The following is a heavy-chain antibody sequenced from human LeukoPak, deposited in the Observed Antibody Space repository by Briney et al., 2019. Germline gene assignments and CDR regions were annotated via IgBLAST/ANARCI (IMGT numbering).Heavy chain of an antibody. CDR3: ARALREYSGYLTGFDY. J-gene: IGHJ4*02. CDR2: VNWNGGST. V-gene: IGHV3-20*04. Sequence: GGSLRLSCAASGFTFDDYGMSWVHQAPGKGQEWVSGVNWNGGSTGYADSVKGRFTISRHNSKNTLYLQMNSLRAEDTAVYYCARALREYSGYLTGFDYWGQGTLVTVSS. D-gene: IGHD5-12*01. CDR1: GFTFDDYG.